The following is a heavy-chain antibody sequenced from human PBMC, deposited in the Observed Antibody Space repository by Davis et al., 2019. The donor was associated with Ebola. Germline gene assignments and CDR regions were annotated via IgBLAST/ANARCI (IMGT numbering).Heavy chain of an antibody. Sequence: PGGSLRLSCAASGFTFSDYYMSWIRQAPGKGLEWVSYISSSGSTIYYADSVKGRFTISRDNSQNTVYLQMTGLRAEDTAIYYCAKGPTRSGYYWGQGTLVTVSS. CDR2: ISSSGSTI. V-gene: IGHV3-11*01. CDR1: GFTFSDYY. D-gene: IGHD6-19*01. CDR3: AKGPTRSGYY. J-gene: IGHJ4*02.